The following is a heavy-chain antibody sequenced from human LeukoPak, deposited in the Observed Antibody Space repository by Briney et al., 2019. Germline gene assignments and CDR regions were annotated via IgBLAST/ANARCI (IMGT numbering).Heavy chain of an antibody. CDR2: IYSGGST. CDR1: VFTVSSNY. Sequence: GGSLPLSCVASVFTVSSNYMSWVRQAPGKGLEWVSVIYSGGSTYYADSVKVRFTISRDSSKTTLYLHMNSLRAEDTAVYYCARGGYSSGWLSLYYFDYWGQGTLVTVSS. J-gene: IGHJ4*02. D-gene: IGHD6-19*01. CDR3: ARGGYSSGWLSLYYFDY. V-gene: IGHV3-66*01.